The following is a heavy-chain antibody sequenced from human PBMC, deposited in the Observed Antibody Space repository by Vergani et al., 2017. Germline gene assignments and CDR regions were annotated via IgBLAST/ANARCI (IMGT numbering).Heavy chain of an antibody. V-gene: IGHV3-23*01. CDR1: GFTFTNFA. CDR3: AKDPYYYDSSGKGDFDY. Sequence: EVQLLESGGNLVQPGGSLRLSCAASGFTFTNFAMTWVRQAPGEGLEWVSGISGSGGSTYYADSVKGRFTISRDNSKNTLYLQMNSLRAEDTAVYYCAKDPYYYDSSGKGDFDYWGQGTLVTVSS. D-gene: IGHD3-22*01. CDR2: ISGSGGST. J-gene: IGHJ4*02.